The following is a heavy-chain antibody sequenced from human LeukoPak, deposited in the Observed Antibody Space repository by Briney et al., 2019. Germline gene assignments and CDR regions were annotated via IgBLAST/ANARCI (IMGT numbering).Heavy chain of an antibody. V-gene: IGHV3-48*03. CDR3: ARDNYGSGTGMDV. J-gene: IGHJ6*02. CDR1: GFTFSSFE. D-gene: IGHD3-10*01. Sequence: PGGFLRLSCAASGFTFSSFEMNWVRQAPGKGLEWVSYISSSGSTIYHADVKGRFTISRDNAKNSLYLQMNSLRAEDTAVYYCARDNYGSGTGMDVWGQGTTVTVSS. CDR2: ISSSGSTI.